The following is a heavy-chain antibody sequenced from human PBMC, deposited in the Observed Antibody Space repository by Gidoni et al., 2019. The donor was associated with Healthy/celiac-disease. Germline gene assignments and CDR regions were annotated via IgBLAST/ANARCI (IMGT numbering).Heavy chain of an antibody. CDR1: GFTFSSSG. J-gene: IGHJ4*02. Sequence: EVQLLESGGGLVQPGGSLRLSCSASGFTFSSSGMSWVRQAPGKGLEWVSSITGSGDTTYYADSVKGRFTISRDNSKNTLYLQMNSLRAEDTAVYYCAPLSVDTAMVTRGGFDYWGQGTLVTVSS. D-gene: IGHD5-18*01. V-gene: IGHV3-23*01. CDR2: ITGSGDTT. CDR3: APLSVDTAMVTRGGFDY.